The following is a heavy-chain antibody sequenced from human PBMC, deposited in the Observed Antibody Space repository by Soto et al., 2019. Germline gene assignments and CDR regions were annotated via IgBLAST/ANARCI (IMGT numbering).Heavy chain of an antibody. Sequence: PSETLSLTCAVYGGSFSGYYWSWIRQPPGKGLEWIGEINHSGSTNYNPSLKSRVTISVNTSKNQFSLKLSSVTAADTAVYYCARGEKLLWFGELPYYFDYWGQGTLVTVSS. CDR2: INHSGST. D-gene: IGHD3-10*01. J-gene: IGHJ4*02. CDR1: GGSFSGYY. V-gene: IGHV4-34*01. CDR3: ARGEKLLWFGELPYYFDY.